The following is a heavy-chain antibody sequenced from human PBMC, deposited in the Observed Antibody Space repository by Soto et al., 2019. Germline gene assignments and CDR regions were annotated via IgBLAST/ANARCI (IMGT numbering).Heavy chain of an antibody. CDR1: GYTFTSYG. D-gene: IGHD3-16*01. J-gene: IGHJ6*02. CDR3: ARSWVTGKGGMDV. CDR2: INGYTGNT. V-gene: IGHV1-18*01. Sequence: QVQLVQSGAEVKKPGASVKVSCKASGYTFTSYGFSWVRQPPGQGLEWMGWINGYTGNTHYAQKFQGRVTMTTDTSTSTAYMELWTLISDDTAVYYCARSWVTGKGGMDVWGQGTTVTVSS.